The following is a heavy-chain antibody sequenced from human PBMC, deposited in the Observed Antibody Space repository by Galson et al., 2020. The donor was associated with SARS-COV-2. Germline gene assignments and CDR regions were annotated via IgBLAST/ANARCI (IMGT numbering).Heavy chain of an antibody. Sequence: GESLKISCAASGIPFSTYSMNWVRPAPGKGLEWVPSISTSSSYTYYVDSVKGRFSISRDNPRNSLYLQMNSLRAEDTAVYYCARDEGIRGYYYGRLCDGVYLWGQGTTVTVSS. CDR3: ARDEGIRGYYYGRLCDGVYL. J-gene: IGHJ6*02. V-gene: IGHV3-21*01. CDR1: GIPFSTYS. CDR2: ISTSSSYT. D-gene: IGHD5-18*01.